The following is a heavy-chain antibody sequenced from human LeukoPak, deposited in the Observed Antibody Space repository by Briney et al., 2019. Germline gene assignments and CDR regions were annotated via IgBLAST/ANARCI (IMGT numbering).Heavy chain of an antibody. D-gene: IGHD3-9*01. Sequence: SQTLSLTCTVSGGSISSGSYYWSWIRQPAGKGLDWIGRIYTSGSTEYNPSLKSRVTISVDTSKNQFSLKLSSVTAADTAVYYCARHPPPTVLRYFDWSKYWYFDLWGRGTLVTVSS. CDR3: ARHPPPTVLRYFDWSKYWYFDL. V-gene: IGHV4-61*02. CDR2: IYTSGST. CDR1: GGSISSGSYY. J-gene: IGHJ2*01.